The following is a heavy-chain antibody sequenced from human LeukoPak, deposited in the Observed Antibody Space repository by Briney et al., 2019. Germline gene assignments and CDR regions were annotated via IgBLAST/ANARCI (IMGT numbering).Heavy chain of an antibody. J-gene: IGHJ4*02. CDR1: GFTLSNYW. Sequence: GGSLRLSCAASGFTLSNYWMHWVRQAPGKGLVWVSRLHSDGTSTSYADSVRGRFTISRGNARNTLYLQMNTLRAEDTAMYYCARSGWPYYFDYWGQGTLVTVSS. CDR2: LHSDGTST. D-gene: IGHD6-25*01. V-gene: IGHV3-74*01. CDR3: ARSGWPYYFDY.